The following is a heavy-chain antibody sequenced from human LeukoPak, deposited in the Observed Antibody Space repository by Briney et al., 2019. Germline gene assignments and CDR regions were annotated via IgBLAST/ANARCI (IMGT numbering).Heavy chain of an antibody. V-gene: IGHV5-51*01. CDR3: ARHRLPYYYDSSGYSEADY. CDR2: IYPGDSDT. Sequence: GAALQISSKGSGYGFTSYWIGWVRRMPGKGLEWMGSIYPGDSDTRYSPSFQGQVTISADKSISTAYLQWSSLKASDTAMYYCARHRLPYYYDSSGYSEADYWGQGTLVTVSS. D-gene: IGHD3-22*01. J-gene: IGHJ4*02. CDR1: GYGFTSYW.